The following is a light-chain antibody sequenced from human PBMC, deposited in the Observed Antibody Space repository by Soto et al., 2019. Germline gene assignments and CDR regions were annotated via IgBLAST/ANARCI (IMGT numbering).Light chain of an antibody. CDR2: DAS. CDR3: QQFNNYPP. Sequence: AIQLTQPPSSLSASLGDRVTLTCRASQGISDALPGYQRKPGKAPHLLIYDASTLESGVPSRFRGSRSGTDFTLTISRLQPEDFATYSCQQFNNYPPFGGGTAVEIK. V-gene: IGKV1D-13*01. CDR1: QGISDA. J-gene: IGKJ4*01.